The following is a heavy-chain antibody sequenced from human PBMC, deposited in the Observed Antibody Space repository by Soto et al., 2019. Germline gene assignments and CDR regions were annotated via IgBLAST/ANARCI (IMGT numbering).Heavy chain of an antibody. CDR3: ATTTADYGDYAFDY. D-gene: IGHD4-17*01. CDR2: INPNSGGT. J-gene: IGHJ4*02. CDR1: GYTFTGYY. Sequence: GASVKVSCKASGYTFTGYYMHWVRQAPGQGLEWMGWINPNSGGTNYAQKFQGWVTMTRDTSISTAYMELSRLRSDDTAVYYCATTTADYGDYAFDYWGPGTLVTVSS. V-gene: IGHV1-2*04.